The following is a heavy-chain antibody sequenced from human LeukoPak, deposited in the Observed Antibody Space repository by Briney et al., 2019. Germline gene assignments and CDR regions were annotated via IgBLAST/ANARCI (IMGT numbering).Heavy chain of an antibody. CDR1: GYRFSSNW. J-gene: IGHJ4*02. Sequence: GESLKISCQGSGYRFSSNWIAWVRQIPGIGLEWMGSIYGGDSDTRYSPSFQGQVTISADKSISTAYLHWSSLKASDTAMYYCARGDYFDYWGQGTLLTVSS. CDR3: ARGDYFDY. V-gene: IGHV5-51*01. CDR2: IYGGDSDT.